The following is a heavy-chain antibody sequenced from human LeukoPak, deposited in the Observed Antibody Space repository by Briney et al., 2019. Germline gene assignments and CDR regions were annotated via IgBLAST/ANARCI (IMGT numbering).Heavy chain of an antibody. V-gene: IGHV3-53*01. CDR3: AKEGRVATIMGEFDY. J-gene: IGHJ4*02. CDR1: GFTVSSNY. Sequence: GGSLRLSCAASGFTVSSNYMSWVRQAPGKGLEWVSVIYADGSTYYTDSVKGRFTISRDYSKNTLYLQMNSLRAEDTAVYYCAKEGRVATIMGEFDYWGQGTLVTVSS. CDR2: IYADGST. D-gene: IGHD5-12*01.